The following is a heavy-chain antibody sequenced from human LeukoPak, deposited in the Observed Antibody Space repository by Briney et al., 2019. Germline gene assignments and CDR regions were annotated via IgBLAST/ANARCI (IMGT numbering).Heavy chain of an antibody. V-gene: IGHV3-30*01. CDR3: ARDRSHYDSSGYYDY. CDR1: GFTFSSYA. J-gene: IGHJ4*02. D-gene: IGHD3-22*01. Sequence: GRSLRLSCAASGFTFSSYAMHWVRQAPGKGLEWVAVISYDGSNKYYADSVKGRFTISRDNSKSTLYLQMNSLRAEDTAVYYCARDRSHYDSSGYYDYWGQGTLVTVSS. CDR2: ISYDGSNK.